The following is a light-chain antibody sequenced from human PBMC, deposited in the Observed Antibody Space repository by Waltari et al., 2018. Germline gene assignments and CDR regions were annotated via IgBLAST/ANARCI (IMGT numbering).Light chain of an antibody. CDR1: HSVSSRY. Sequence: ENVFTQSPSTLPLPPGERATLSCRARHSVSSRYLAWCQQKPGQAPRPLIYGAMNRATGIPDRFSGSGLATDFTFTISRLEPEDSAVYYCQQYGSTPWTFGQGTKVEIK. V-gene: IGKV3-20*01. CDR3: QQYGSTPWT. J-gene: IGKJ1*01. CDR2: GAM.